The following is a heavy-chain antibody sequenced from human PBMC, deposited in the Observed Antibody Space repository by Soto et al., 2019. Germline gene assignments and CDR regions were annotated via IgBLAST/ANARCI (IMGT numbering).Heavy chain of an antibody. D-gene: IGHD3-22*01. CDR1: GFTFSSYG. Sequence: GGSLRLSCAASGFTFSSYGMHWVRQAPGKGLEWVAVISYDGSNKYYADSVKGRFTISRDNSKNTLYLQMNSLRAEDTAVYYCAKDLYDSPARGMDVWGQGTTVTVSS. V-gene: IGHV3-30*18. CDR3: AKDLYDSPARGMDV. CDR2: ISYDGSNK. J-gene: IGHJ6*02.